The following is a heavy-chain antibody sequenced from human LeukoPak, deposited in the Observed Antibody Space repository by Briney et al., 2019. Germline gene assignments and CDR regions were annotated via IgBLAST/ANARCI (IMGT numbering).Heavy chain of an antibody. CDR3: ARGITTFDY. J-gene: IGHJ4*02. CDR1: GGTFSSYA. CDR2: IIPILGIA. V-gene: IGHV1-69*04. D-gene: IGHD3-3*01. Sequence: GSSVKVSCKASGGTFSSYAISWVRQAPGQGLEWMGRIIPILGIANYAQKFQGRVTMTKNTSISTAYMELSSLRSEDTAVYYCARGITTFDYWGQGTLVTVSS.